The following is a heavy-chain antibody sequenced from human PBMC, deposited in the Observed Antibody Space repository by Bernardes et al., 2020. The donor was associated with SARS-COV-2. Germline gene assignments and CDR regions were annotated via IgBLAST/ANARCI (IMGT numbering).Heavy chain of an antibody. CDR2: IYTSGST. CDR1: GGSISSYY. CDR3: ARDALGYCSSTSCYRAFDI. D-gene: IGHD2-2*01. Sequence: SETLSLTCTVSGGSISSYYWSWIRQPAGKGLEWIGRIYTSGSTNYNPSLKSRVTMSVDTSKNQFSLKLSSVTAADTAVYYCARDALGYCSSTSCYRAFDIWGKGTMVTVSS. V-gene: IGHV4-4*07. J-gene: IGHJ3*02.